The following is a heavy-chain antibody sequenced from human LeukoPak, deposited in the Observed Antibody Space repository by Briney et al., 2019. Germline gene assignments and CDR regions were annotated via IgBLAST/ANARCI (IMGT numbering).Heavy chain of an antibody. D-gene: IGHD5-24*01. CDR2: IKQDGSEK. J-gene: IGHJ4*02. CDR1: GFTFSSYW. V-gene: IGHV3-7*04. Sequence: GGSLRLSCAASGFTFSSYWMSWVRQAPGKGLEWVANIKQDGSEKYYVDSVKGRFTISRDNAKNSLYLQMNSLRAEDAAVYYCARGGRWLQWYYFDYWDQGTVVTVSA. CDR3: ARGGRWLQWYYFDY.